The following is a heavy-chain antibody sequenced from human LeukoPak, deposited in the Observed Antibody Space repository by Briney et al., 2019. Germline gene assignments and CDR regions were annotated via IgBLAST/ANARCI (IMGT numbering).Heavy chain of an antibody. Sequence: GGSLRLSCAASGFTISSYWMHWVRQAPGKGLVWVSRINSDGSRTTYADSVKGRFTISRDNAKNTLHLQMNSLRAEDTAVYYCVRDLGIAVAPGYWGQGTLVTVSS. CDR3: VRDLGIAVAPGY. D-gene: IGHD6-19*01. CDR2: INSDGSRT. CDR1: GFTISSYW. V-gene: IGHV3-74*01. J-gene: IGHJ4*02.